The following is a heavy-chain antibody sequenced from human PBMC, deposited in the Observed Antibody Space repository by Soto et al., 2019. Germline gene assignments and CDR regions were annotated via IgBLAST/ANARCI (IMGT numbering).Heavy chain of an antibody. J-gene: IGHJ4*02. D-gene: IGHD4-17*01. CDR2: MYWDDDK. Sequence: QITLKESGPTLVKPTQTLTLTCTFSGFSLITSRVGVGWIRQSPGKALEWLALMYWDDDKRYSPSMKTRRTITKDTSKIQVVLTMTNIDPVDTATYYRAHYRIFGDYMYYFDTWGQGTLVTVSS. V-gene: IGHV2-5*02. CDR1: GFSLITSRVG. CDR3: AHYRIFGDYMYYFDT.